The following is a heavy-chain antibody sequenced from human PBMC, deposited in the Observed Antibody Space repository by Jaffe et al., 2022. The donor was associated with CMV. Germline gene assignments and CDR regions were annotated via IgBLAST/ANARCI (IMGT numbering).Heavy chain of an antibody. CDR1: GGTFSSYA. CDR2: IIPIFGTA. Sequence: QVQLVQSGAEVKKPGSSVKVSCKASGGTFSSYAISWVRQAPGQGLEWMGGIIPIFGTANYAQKFQGRVTITADESTSTAYMELSSLRSEDTAVYYCARWGEPVVVPAAEYDRGEEYFQHWGQGTLVTVSS. D-gene: IGHD2-2*01. J-gene: IGHJ1*01. CDR3: ARWGEPVVVPAAEYDRGEEYFQH. V-gene: IGHV1-69*01.